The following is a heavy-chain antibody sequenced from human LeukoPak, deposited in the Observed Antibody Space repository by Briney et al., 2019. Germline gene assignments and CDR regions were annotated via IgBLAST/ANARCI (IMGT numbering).Heavy chain of an antibody. D-gene: IGHD1-7*01. CDR3: VRDGLNWNYDY. V-gene: IGHV1-2*02. J-gene: IGHJ4*02. CDR1: GYTFTDNY. CDR2: ISPTNGDT. Sequence: ASVKVSCKPSGYTFTDNYMHWVRQAPGQGLEWMGWISPTNGDTRYAQKLQGRVAMTRDTSISTAYMELSRLRSDDTAVYYCVRDGLNWNYDYWGQGTLVAVSS.